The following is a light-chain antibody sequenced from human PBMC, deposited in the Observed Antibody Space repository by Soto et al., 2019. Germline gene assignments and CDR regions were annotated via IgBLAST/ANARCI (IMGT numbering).Light chain of an antibody. J-gene: IGLJ2*01. CDR2: DNN. CDR3: GAWDSSLSAGV. CDR1: SSNIGHNY. Sequence: QSVLTQPPSVSAAPGQKVTISCSGSSSNIGHNYVSWCRHLPGTAPKLLIYDNNQRPSGIPDRFSGSKSGTSATLGITGLQTGDEAHYYCGAWDSSLSAGVFGGGTKVTVL. V-gene: IGLV1-51*01.